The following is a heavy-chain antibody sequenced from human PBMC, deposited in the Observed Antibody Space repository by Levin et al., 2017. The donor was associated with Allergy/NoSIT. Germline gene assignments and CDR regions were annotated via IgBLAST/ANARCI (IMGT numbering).Heavy chain of an antibody. CDR3: ARDQGYSYGFAFDI. V-gene: IGHV1-69*06. J-gene: IGHJ3*02. CDR2: IIPIFGTA. Sequence: GASVKVSCKASGGTFSSYAISWVRQAPGQGLEWMGGIIPIFGTANYAQKFQGRVTITADKSTSTAYMELSSLRSEDTAVYYCARDQGYSYGFAFDIWGQGTMVTVSS. CDR1: GGTFSSYA. D-gene: IGHD5-18*01.